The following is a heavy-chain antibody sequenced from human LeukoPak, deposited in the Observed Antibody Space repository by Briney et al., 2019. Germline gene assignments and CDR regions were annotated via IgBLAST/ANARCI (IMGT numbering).Heavy chain of an antibody. CDR1: GGSISSYY. J-gene: IGHJ4*02. V-gene: IGHV4-59*08. CDR2: IYYSGST. Sequence: SETLSLTCTVSGGSISSYYWTWIRQPPGKGLEWIGHIYYSGSTNYNPSLKSRVTISVDTSKNQSSLKLSSVTAADTAVYYCARTRNYYDRSGYHDHWGQGTLVTVSS. CDR3: ARTRNYYDRSGYHDH. D-gene: IGHD3-22*01.